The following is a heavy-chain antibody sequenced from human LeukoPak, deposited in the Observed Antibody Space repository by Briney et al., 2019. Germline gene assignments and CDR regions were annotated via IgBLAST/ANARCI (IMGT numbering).Heavy chain of an antibody. D-gene: IGHD4-17*01. V-gene: IGHV4-39*01. CDR2: IYYSGST. CDR3: ASPIYGDYTENGFDI. J-gene: IGHJ3*02. CDR1: GGSISSNSYY. Sequence: KASETLSLTCAVSGGSISSNSYYWGWIRQPPGKGLEWIGSIYYSGSTYYNPSLKSRVTISVDTSKNQFSLKLSSVTAADTAVYYCASPIYGDYTENGFDIWGQGTMVTVSS.